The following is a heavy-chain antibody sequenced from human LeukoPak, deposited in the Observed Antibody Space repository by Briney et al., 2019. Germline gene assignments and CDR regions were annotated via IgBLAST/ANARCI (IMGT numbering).Heavy chain of an antibody. J-gene: IGHJ5*02. CDR2: IIPIFGTA. D-gene: IGHD5-12*01. Sequence: SVKVSCKASGGTFSSYAISWVRQAPGQGLEWMGRIIPIFGTANYAQKFQGRVTITRNTSISTAYMELSSLRSEDTAVYYCARRRGYSGYDYRRNWFDPWGQGTLVTVSS. CDR3: ARRRGYSGYDYRRNWFDP. CDR1: GGTFSSYA. V-gene: IGHV1-69*05.